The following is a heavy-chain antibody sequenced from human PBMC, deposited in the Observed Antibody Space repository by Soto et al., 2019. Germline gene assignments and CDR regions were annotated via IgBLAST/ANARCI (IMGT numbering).Heavy chain of an antibody. Sequence: QITLKESGPTLVKPTQTLTLTCTFSGFSLTTDRVGVGWIRQPPGEALEWLAVIYWDDSKTYRPSLESRLTITKDTSKNQVALTMTNMGSLDTATYYCAHAYGGRSLYWGQGTLVTVPS. CDR1: GFSLTTDRVG. D-gene: IGHD1-26*01. CDR2: IYWDDSK. J-gene: IGHJ4*02. CDR3: AHAYGGRSLY. V-gene: IGHV2-5*02.